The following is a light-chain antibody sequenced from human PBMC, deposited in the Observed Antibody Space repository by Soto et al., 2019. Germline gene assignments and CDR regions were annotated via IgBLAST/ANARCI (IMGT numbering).Light chain of an antibody. CDR1: SGHSSYA. CDR2: LNSDGSH. CDR3: ETWGTGPWV. J-gene: IGLJ3*02. Sequence: QLVLTQSPSASASLGASVKLTGTLSSGHSSYAIAWHQQQPEKGPRYLMKLNSDGSHNKGDGIPDRFSGSSSGAERYLTISSLQSEDEADYYCETWGTGPWVFGGGTKLTVL. V-gene: IGLV4-69*01.